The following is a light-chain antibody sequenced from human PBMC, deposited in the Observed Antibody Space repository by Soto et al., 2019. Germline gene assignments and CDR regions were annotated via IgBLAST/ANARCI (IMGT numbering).Light chain of an antibody. Sequence: DIQMTQSPSSLSASVVDRVTITFLASQVIRNYLAWHQQRPGRSHKRLIYDASSLRSGVPSRFSGFGSGTDFNFTINNLQPSDFATYYCQQYNNFPINFGQGTRLEIK. CDR2: DAS. CDR1: QVIRNY. CDR3: QQYNNFPIN. J-gene: IGKJ5*01. V-gene: IGKV1-16*01.